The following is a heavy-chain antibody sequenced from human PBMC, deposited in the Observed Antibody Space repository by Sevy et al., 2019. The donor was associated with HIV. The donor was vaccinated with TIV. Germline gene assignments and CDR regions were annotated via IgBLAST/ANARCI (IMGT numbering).Heavy chain of an antibody. J-gene: IGHJ6*02. CDR2: IIPLFGTT. CDR1: GGPFNTYA. CDR3: AGEVGGSVRRERLTSYYGVDV. D-gene: IGHD1-1*01. Sequence: ASVKVSCKASGGPFNTYAITWIRQAPGQGLEWMGGIIPLFGTTNYAQKFQGRVTITADESRTTAYLEVSSLRSEDTAVYYCAGEVGGSVRRERLTSYYGVDVWGQGTTVTVSS. V-gene: IGHV1-69*13.